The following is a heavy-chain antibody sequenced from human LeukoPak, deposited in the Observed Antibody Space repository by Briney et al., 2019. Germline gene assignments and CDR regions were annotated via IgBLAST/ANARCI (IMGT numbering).Heavy chain of an antibody. CDR1: GYSLTSYW. Sequence: GESLKISCKGSGYSLTSYWIGWVRQMPGKGLEWMGIIYPGDSDTRYSPSFQGQVTISADKSISTAYLQWSSLKASDTAMYYCARSGGGNHYYYYYMDVWGKGTTVTVSS. D-gene: IGHD4-23*01. J-gene: IGHJ6*03. CDR3: ARSGGGNHYYYYYMDV. CDR2: IYPGDSDT. V-gene: IGHV5-51*01.